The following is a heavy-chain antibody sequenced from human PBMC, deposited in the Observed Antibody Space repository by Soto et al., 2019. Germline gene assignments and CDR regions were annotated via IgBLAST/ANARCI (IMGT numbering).Heavy chain of an antibody. D-gene: IGHD3-3*01. V-gene: IGHV1-69*13. CDR3: ARDIISREFWSGDFWFDP. CDR1: GGTFSSYA. J-gene: IGHJ5*02. CDR2: IIPIFGTA. Sequence: SVKVSCKASGGTFSSYAISWVRRAPGQGLEWMGGIIPIFGTANYAQKFQGRVTITADESTSTAYMELSSLRSEDTAVYYCARDIISREFWSGDFWFDPWGQGTLVTVS.